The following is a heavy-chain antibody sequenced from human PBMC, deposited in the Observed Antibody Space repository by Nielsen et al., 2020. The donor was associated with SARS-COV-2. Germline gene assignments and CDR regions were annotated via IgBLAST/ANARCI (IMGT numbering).Heavy chain of an antibody. V-gene: IGHV3-11*05. CDR2: ISSTSSYT. Sequence: GGSLRLSCAASGFKFSDYYVSWIRQAPGKGLEWISYISSTSSYTKYADSVKGRFTVSRDNAKNSQYLQMNSLTVEDTAVYYCARDSQWLVTGYYYYGMDVWGQGTTVTVSS. J-gene: IGHJ6*02. CDR3: ARDSQWLVTGYYYYGMDV. CDR1: GFKFSDYY. D-gene: IGHD6-19*01.